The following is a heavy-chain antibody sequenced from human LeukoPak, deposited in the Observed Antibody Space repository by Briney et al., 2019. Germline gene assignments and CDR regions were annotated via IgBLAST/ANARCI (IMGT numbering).Heavy chain of an antibody. CDR3: ARDCSPYYYDSSGYYDAFDI. Sequence: GGSLRLSCAASGFTFDDYGMSWVRQAPGKGLEWVSGINWNGGSTGYADSVKGRFTISRDNAKNSLYLQMNSLRAEDTALYYCARDCSPYYYDSSGYYDAFDIWGQGTMVTVSS. D-gene: IGHD3-22*01. V-gene: IGHV3-20*04. J-gene: IGHJ3*02. CDR2: INWNGGST. CDR1: GFTFDDYG.